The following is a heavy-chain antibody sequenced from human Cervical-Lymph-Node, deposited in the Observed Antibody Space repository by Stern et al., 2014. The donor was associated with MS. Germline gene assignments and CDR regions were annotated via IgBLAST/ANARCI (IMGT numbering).Heavy chain of an antibody. J-gene: IGHJ6*02. CDR3: ARSSSPSPYYYYGMDV. CDR1: GFPFSSYG. CDR2: IWYDGSNK. V-gene: IGHV3-33*01. D-gene: IGHD6-13*01. Sequence: VKLVESGGGVVQPGRSLRLSCAASGFPFSSYGMHWVRQAPGKGLEWVAVIWYDGSNKYYADSVKGRFTISRDNSKNTLYLQMNSLRAEDTAVYYCARSSSPSPYYYYGMDVWGQGTTVTVSS.